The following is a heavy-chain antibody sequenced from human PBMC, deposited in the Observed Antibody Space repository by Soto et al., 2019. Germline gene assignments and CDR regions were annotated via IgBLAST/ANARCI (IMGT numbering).Heavy chain of an antibody. CDR2: IYPGDSDT. J-gene: IGHJ6*02. V-gene: IGHV5-51*01. Sequence: PGESLKISCKGSGYSFTNYWIGWVRQMPGKGLEWMGIIYPGDSDTRYSPSFQGQVSISADKSISTAYLQWSSLKASDTAMYYCARFQPAAGSPSFYYGMDVWGQGTTVTVSS. D-gene: IGHD1-1*01. CDR1: GYSFTNYW. CDR3: ARFQPAAGSPSFYYGMDV.